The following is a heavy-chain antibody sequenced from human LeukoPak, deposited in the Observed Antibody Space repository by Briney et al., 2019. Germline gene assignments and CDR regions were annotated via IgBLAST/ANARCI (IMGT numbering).Heavy chain of an antibody. J-gene: IGHJ6*02. CDR2: IYSGGTS. V-gene: IGHV3-53*01. CDR1: GFSVSDNY. D-gene: IGHD3-16*01. Sequence: GGSLRLSCAASGFSVSDNYMSWVRQAPGKGLEWVSVIYSGGTSYYADSVKGRFTISRENSQNKLFLQMNSLRAEDTALYYCAKKGESLDYYYMDVWGRGTTVTVSS. CDR3: AKKGESLDYYYMDV.